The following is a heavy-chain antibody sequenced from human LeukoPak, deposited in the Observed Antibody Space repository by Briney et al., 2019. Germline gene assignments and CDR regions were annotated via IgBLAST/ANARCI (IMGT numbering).Heavy chain of an antibody. CDR2: IGHGGGGI. D-gene: IGHD2-21*02. CDR1: GFSFSNFA. Sequence: GGSLRLSCAASGFSFSNFAMSWVRQAPGKGLQWVAGIGHGGGGIYYADSVRGRFTISRDNPKTTLYLRMNSLRAEDTALYYCAKDSKEYCGGDCPIEHWGQGTLVTVSS. J-gene: IGHJ1*01. CDR3: AKDSKEYCGGDCPIEH. V-gene: IGHV3-23*01.